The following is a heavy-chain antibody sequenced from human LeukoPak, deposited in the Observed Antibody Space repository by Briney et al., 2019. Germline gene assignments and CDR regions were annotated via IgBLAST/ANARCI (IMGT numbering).Heavy chain of an antibody. CDR1: GGSISSSSYY. V-gene: IGHV4-39*01. Sequence: SETLSLTCTVSGGSISSSSYYWGWIRQPPGKGLEWIGSIYYSGSTYYNPSLKSRVTISVDTSKNQFSLKLSSVTAAGAAVYYCARHIYDSSGYYFDYWGQGTLVTVSS. CDR3: ARHIYDSSGYYFDY. CDR2: IYYSGST. J-gene: IGHJ4*02. D-gene: IGHD3-22*01.